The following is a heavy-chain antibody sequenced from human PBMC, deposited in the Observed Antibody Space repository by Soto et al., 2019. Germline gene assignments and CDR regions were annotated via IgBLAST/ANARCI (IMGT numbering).Heavy chain of an antibody. D-gene: IGHD6-13*01. V-gene: IGHV1-69*01. CDR2: IVAVLGTG. J-gene: IGHJ5*02. CDR3: ARAGRVAAAVQTHKNWFDP. Sequence: QVQLVQSGAEVKKPGSSVKVSCKASGGSFKNYAISWVRQAPGKGLEWMGGIVAVLGTGNYAQKFQGRVTITADESTSTAYMELRSLRSEDTAVYYCARAGRVAAAVQTHKNWFDPWGQGTLVTVSS. CDR1: GGSFKNYA.